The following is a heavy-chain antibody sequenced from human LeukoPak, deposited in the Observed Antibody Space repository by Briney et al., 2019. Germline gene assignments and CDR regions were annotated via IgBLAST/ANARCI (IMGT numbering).Heavy chain of an antibody. J-gene: IGHJ3*02. D-gene: IGHD6-13*01. CDR1: GGTFGDYA. CDR2: ITSKAYGGTA. CDR3: TRDREAAAGINALDI. V-gene: IGHV3-49*04. Sequence: GGSLRLSCTPSGGTFGDYAMSWVRQAPGKGLEWLGFITSKAYGGTAEYAASVKGRFTISRDDSRSLAYLRMDSLRTEDTAVYYCTRDREAAAGINALDIWGQGTMVTVSS.